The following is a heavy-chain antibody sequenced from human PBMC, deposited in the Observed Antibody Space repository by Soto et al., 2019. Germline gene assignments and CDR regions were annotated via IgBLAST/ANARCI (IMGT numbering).Heavy chain of an antibody. J-gene: IGHJ4*02. Sequence: GGALRLPGAASGFXFISDALSWARQAPGEGVEGVSAVSGSGGSTYYADSVQGRFTISSDNSKNTLYLQMNSLRAEDTAVYYCANDHGFTMIVVVITTLPDYWGQGTLVTVSS. V-gene: IGHV3-23*01. D-gene: IGHD3-22*01. CDR2: VSGSGGST. CDR1: GFXFISDA. CDR3: ANDHGFTMIVVVITTLPDY.